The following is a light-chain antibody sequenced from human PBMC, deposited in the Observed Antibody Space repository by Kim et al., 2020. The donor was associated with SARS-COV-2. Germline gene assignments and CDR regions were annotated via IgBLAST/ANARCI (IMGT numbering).Light chain of an antibody. Sequence: TNSCPGTRNEVVNYNLGSWYRQRPGKAPKLIIFEVTKRPAGVSNRFSGSKSGDTASLTISGLQAEDESDYYCCSYAGSRYFVLFGGGTQLTVL. V-gene: IGLV2-23*02. CDR2: EVT. J-gene: IGLJ2*01. CDR3: CSYAGSRYFVL. CDR1: RNEVVNYNL.